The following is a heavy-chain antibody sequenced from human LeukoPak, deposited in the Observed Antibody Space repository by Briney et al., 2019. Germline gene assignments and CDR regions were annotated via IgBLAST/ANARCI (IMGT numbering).Heavy chain of an antibody. J-gene: IGHJ4*02. D-gene: IGHD2-2*01. Sequence: SETLSLTCTVSGGSISSGSYYWSWIRQPAGKGLEWIGRIYTSGSTNYNPSLKSRVTISVDTSKNQFSLKLSSVTAGDTAVYYCAREHCSSTSCLTNEGCDYWDQGTLVTVSS. V-gene: IGHV4-61*02. CDR1: GGSISSGSYY. CDR2: IYTSGST. CDR3: AREHCSSTSCLTNEGCDY.